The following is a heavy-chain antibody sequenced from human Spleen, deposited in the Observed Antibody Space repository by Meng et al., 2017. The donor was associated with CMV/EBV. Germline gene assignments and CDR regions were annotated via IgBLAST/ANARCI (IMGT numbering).Heavy chain of an antibody. J-gene: IGHJ5*02. V-gene: IGHV1-46*01. CDR3: ARGYAVVVIATLFTGLNVEDWFDP. CDR1: GYTFTKYD. D-gene: IGHD2-21*01. Sequence: ASVKVSCKASGYTFTKYDIIWVRQAPGQGLEWMGIINPSGGSTSYAQKFQGRVTMTRDTSTSTVYMELSSLRSEDTAVYYCARGYAVVVIATLFTGLNVEDWFDPWGQGTLVTVSS. CDR2: INPSGGST.